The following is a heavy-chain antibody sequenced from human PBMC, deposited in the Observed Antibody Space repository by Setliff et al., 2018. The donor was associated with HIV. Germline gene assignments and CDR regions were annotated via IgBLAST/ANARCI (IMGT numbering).Heavy chain of an antibody. CDR3: ARTLSTMVKTDGYYDYYYMDV. CDR2: IYYSGST. J-gene: IGHJ6*03. V-gene: IGHV4-30-4*08. CDR1: GGSISSGDYY. Sequence: SETLSLTCTVSGGSISSGDYYWSWIRQPPGKGLEWIGYIYYSGSTYYNPSLRSRVTISVDTSKNQFSLNLNSVTAADTAVYYCARTLSTMVKTDGYYDYYYMDVWGKGTTVTVSS. D-gene: IGHD3-10*01.